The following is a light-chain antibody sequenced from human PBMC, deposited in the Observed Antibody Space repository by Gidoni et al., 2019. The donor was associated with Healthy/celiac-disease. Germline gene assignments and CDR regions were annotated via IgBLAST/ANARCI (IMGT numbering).Light chain of an antibody. J-gene: IGKJ4*01. V-gene: IGKV3-20*01. Sequence: EIVLTQSPGTLSLSPGERATLSCRASQSVSGSYLAWYQQKPGQAPRLHIYGASSRATGIPDRFSGRGSGKDFTLTISRLEPEDFAVYYCQQYGSSPNTFXGXTKVESK. CDR1: QSVSGSY. CDR2: GAS. CDR3: QQYGSSPNT.